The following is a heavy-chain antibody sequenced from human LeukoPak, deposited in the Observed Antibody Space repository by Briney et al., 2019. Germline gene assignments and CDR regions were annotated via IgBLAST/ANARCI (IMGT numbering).Heavy chain of an antibody. Sequence: SGGSLRLSCAATGFTFSSYGMHWVRQAPGKGLEWVEFIRYDGSNKYYADSVKGRFTISRDNSKNTLYLQMNSLRAEDTAVYYCAKPVTEDYYYYYYMDVWGKGTTVTVSS. CDR3: AKPVTEDYYYYYYMDV. D-gene: IGHD4-23*01. CDR2: IRYDGSNK. V-gene: IGHV3-30*02. CDR1: GFTFSSYG. J-gene: IGHJ6*03.